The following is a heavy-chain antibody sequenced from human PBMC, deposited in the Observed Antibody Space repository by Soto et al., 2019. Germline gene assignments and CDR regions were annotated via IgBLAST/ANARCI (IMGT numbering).Heavy chain of an antibody. J-gene: IGHJ6*02. CDR3: SGSYSYYGMDV. CDR1: GYTFTSYA. V-gene: IGHV1-3*05. Sequence: QVQLVQSGAEEKKPGASVKVSCKASGYTFTSYAMHWVRQAPGQRLEWMGWINAGNGNTKYTQKFQGRVTITRDTSGSTAYMKLSSLSSEDTAVFYCSGSYSYYGMDVWGQGTTVTVSS. D-gene: IGHD3-10*01. CDR2: INAGNGNT.